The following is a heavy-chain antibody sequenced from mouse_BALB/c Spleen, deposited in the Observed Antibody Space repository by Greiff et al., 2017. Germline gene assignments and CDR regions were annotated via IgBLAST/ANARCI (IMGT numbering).Heavy chain of an antibody. CDR2: IDPSNSET. V-gene: IGHV1-74*01. CDR1: GYTFTSYW. Sequence: QAQLQQSGPELVRPGASVKMSCKASGYTFTSYWMHWVKQRPGQGLEWIGMIDPSNSETRLNQKFKDKATLNVDKSSNTAYMQLSSLTSEDSAVYYCANLLRHPSHAMDDWGQGTSVTVSS. D-gene: IGHD1-1*01. CDR3: ANLLRHPSHAMDD. J-gene: IGHJ4*01.